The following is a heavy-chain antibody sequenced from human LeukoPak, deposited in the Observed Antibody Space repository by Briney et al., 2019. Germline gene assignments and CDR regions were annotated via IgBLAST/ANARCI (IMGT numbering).Heavy chain of an antibody. J-gene: IGHJ4*02. Sequence: ASVKVSCKASGYTFTGYYMHWVRQAPGQGLEWMGWINPNSGGTNYAQKFQGRVTMTRDTSISTAYMELSRLRFDDTAVYYCARGGLSCSSTSCYYYFDYWGQGTLVTVSS. D-gene: IGHD2-2*01. CDR1: GYTFTGYY. CDR2: INPNSGGT. V-gene: IGHV1-2*02. CDR3: ARGGLSCSSTSCYYYFDY.